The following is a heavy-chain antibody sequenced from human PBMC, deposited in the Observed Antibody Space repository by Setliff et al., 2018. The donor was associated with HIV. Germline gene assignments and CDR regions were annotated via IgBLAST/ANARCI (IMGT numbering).Heavy chain of an antibody. CDR2: INHSGST. J-gene: IGHJ4*02. V-gene: IGHV4-34*01. D-gene: IGHD6-13*01. Sequence: SETLSLTCAVYGGSFSGYYWSWIRQPPGKGLEWIGEINHSGSTNYNPSLKSRVTISVDKSKNQFSLKLTSVTAADTAVYYCASAVGSSSWLRALDYWGQGTLVTVSS. CDR1: GGSFSGYY. CDR3: ASAVGSSSWLRALDY.